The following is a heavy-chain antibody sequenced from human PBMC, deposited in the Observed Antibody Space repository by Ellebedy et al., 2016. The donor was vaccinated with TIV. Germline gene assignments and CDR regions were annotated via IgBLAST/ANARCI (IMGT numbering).Heavy chain of an antibody. V-gene: IGHV3-33*01. D-gene: IGHD3-9*01. J-gene: IGHJ4*02. CDR1: GFSFSTYG. CDR2: IWYDGFNK. CDR3: AREQSPYYEILTGSFDY. Sequence: GESLKISCAASGFSFSTYGMHWVRQAPGQGLEWVAVIWYDGFNKDYADSVKGRFTISRDNSKSTLYLEMKSLRVEDTAVYYSAREQSPYYEILTGSFDYWGQGALVTVSS.